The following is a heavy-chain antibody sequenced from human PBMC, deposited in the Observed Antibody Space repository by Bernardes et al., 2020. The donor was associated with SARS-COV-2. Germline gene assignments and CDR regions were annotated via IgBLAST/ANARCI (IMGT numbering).Heavy chain of an antibody. CDR1: GFTFSDYY. V-gene: IGHV3-11*01. CDR2: ISSSGSSI. D-gene: IGHD2-2*01. J-gene: IGHJ3*02. CDR3: AKDRRAVVTARGAFDI. Sequence: SLRLSCAASGFTFSDYYMSWIRQAPGKGLEWVSTISSSGSSIYYADSVKGRFTISRDHAKNSLYLQMNSLRAEDTAVYYCAKDRRAVVTARGAFDIWGQGTMVTVSS.